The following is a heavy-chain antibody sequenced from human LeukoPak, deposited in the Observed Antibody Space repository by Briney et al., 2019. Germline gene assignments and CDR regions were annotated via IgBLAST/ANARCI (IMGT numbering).Heavy chain of an antibody. CDR2: ISSSGSTI. D-gene: IGHD3-10*01. V-gene: IGHV3-11*04. CDR3: ARDGLLWFGELRGRFDY. CDR1: GFTFSDYY. J-gene: IGHJ4*02. Sequence: GGSLRPSCAASGFTFSDYYMSWIRQAPGKGLEWVSYISSSGSTIYYADSVKGRFTISRDNAKNSLYLQMNSLRAEDTAVYYCARDGLLWFGELRGRFDYWGQGTLVTVSS.